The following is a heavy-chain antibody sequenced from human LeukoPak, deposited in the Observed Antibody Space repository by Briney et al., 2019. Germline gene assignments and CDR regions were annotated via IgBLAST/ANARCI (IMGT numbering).Heavy chain of an antibody. CDR2: ISGSGGST. D-gene: IGHD3-22*01. CDR3: AKDGAGPLSYDPYYMDV. CDR1: GFTFSSYA. V-gene: IGHV3-23*01. Sequence: GGSLRLSCAASGFTFSSYAMSWVRQAPGKGLEWVSAISGSGGSTYYADSVKGRFTISRDNSKSTLYLQMNSLRAEDTAVYYCAKDGAGPLSYDPYYMDVWGKGATVTVSS. J-gene: IGHJ6*03.